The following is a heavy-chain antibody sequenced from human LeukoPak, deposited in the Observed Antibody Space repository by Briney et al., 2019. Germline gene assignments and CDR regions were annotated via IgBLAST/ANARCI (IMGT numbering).Heavy chain of an antibody. CDR1: GFTFGSYW. CDR3: ARGGDFHAFDI. CDR2: VNNDGCGT. D-gene: IGHD3-3*01. J-gene: IGHJ3*02. Sequence: RSGGSLRLSCAASGFTFGSYWIYWVRQAPGKGLVCISRVNNDGCGTIYADSVKGRFIISRDNAKNTAFLQLNSLRADDTAVYYCARGGDFHAFDIWGQGTMVTVSS. V-gene: IGHV3-74*01.